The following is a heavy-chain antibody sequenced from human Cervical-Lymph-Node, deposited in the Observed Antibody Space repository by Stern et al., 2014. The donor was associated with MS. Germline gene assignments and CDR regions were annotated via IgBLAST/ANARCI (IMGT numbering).Heavy chain of an antibody. Sequence: EVQLVESGGGLVQPGRSLRLSCAASGFNFGGYSIHWVRQAPGKGLEWVSVITCNSSDLAYADDLKGRITSSRDNAKNSLYLHMNSLRTEDTDLYYCAKGNWGSSYYGMDVWGQGTTVTVSS. D-gene: IGHD7-27*01. V-gene: IGHV3-9*01. J-gene: IGHJ6*02. CDR2: ITCNSSDL. CDR1: GFNFGGYS. CDR3: AKGNWGSSYYGMDV.